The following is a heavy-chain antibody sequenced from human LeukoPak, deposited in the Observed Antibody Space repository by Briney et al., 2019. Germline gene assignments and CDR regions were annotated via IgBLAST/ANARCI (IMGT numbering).Heavy chain of an antibody. V-gene: IGHV3-49*04. Sequence: PGGSLRLSCEASGFTFSRYWMSWVRQAPGKGLEWVGFIRSKAYGGTTEYAASVKGRFTISRDDSKSIAYLQMNSLKTEDTAVYYCTRSITMIVVVIASPHFDYWGQGTLVTVSS. CDR3: TRSITMIVVVIASPHFDY. CDR1: GFTFSRYW. D-gene: IGHD3-22*01. CDR2: IRSKAYGGTT. J-gene: IGHJ4*02.